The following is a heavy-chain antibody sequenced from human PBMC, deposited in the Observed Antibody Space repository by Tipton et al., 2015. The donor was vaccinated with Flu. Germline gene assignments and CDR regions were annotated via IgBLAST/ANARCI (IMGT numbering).Heavy chain of an antibody. Sequence: TLSLTCTVSGGSISSGGYYWSWIRQHPGRGLEWIGYIYYSGTTYYNPSLRGRVAILVDTSKNQFSLKLTSVTAADTAIYYCARDCFIAAPAPYGMDVWGQGTTVTVSS. CDR3: ARDCFIAAPAPYGMDV. D-gene: IGHD6-6*01. V-gene: IGHV4-31*03. J-gene: IGHJ6*02. CDR2: IYYSGTT. CDR1: GGSISSGGYY.